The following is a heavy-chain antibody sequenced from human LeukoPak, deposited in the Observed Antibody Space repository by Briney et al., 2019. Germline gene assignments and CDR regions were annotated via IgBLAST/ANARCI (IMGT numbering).Heavy chain of an antibody. D-gene: IGHD4-17*01. Sequence: SETLSLTCTLSGGSLSSSSYYWGWIRQPPGKGLEWIGSIYYSGGTNYNPSLKSRVTISIDTSKNQFSLKLRSVTAADTAVYYCARLRGDYLAYWYFDLWGRGTLVTVSS. CDR2: IYYSGGT. V-gene: IGHV4-39*01. J-gene: IGHJ2*01. CDR3: ARLRGDYLAYWYFDL. CDR1: GGSLSSSSYY.